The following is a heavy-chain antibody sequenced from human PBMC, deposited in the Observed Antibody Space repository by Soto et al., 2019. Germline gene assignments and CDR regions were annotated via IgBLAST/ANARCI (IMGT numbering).Heavy chain of an antibody. J-gene: IGHJ6*02. V-gene: IGHV1-2*04. CDR2: INPNSGGT. Sequence: QVQLVQSGAEVKKPGASVKVSCKASGYTFTGYYMHWVRQAPGQGLEWMGWINPNSGGTNYAQKFQGWVTMTSDTSISTAYMELSRLRSDDTAVYYCARVRLSGGGSDQRRYYYYGMDVWGQGTTVTVSS. CDR1: GYTFTGYY. D-gene: IGHD1-26*01. CDR3: ARVRLSGGGSDQRRYYYYGMDV.